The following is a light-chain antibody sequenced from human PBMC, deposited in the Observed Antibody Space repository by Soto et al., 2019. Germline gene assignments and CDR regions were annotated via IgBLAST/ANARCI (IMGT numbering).Light chain of an antibody. CDR2: GAS. V-gene: IGKV3-15*01. Sequence: EIVMTQSPATLSVSPGESATLSCRASQNISQSISSTLAWYQQKPGQAPRLLIYGASIRATGIPARFSGSGSGTEFTLTIRSLQSEDFAIYYCQQYNNWLRGTFGQGTKLEIK. J-gene: IGKJ2*02. CDR1: QNISQSISST. CDR3: QQYNNWLRGT.